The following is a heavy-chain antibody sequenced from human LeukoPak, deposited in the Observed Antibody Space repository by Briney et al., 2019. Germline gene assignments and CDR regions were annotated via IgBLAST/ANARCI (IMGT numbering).Heavy chain of an antibody. CDR2: ISAYNGNT. J-gene: IGHJ6*02. CDR1: GYTFTSYG. D-gene: IGHD4-11*01. V-gene: IGHV1-18*01. CDR3: ARGIDYNYYYYGMDV. Sequence: GASVKVSCKASGYTFTSYGISWVRQAPGQGLEWMGWISAYNGNTNYAQKLQGRVTMTTDTSTNTAYMDLRSLRSDDTAVYYCARGIDYNYYYYGMDVWGQGTTVTVSS.